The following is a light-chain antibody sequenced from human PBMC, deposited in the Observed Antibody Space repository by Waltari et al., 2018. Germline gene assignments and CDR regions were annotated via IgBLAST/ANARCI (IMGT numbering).Light chain of an antibody. V-gene: IGKV3-11*01. CDR3: QQRSTWPSVT. CDR1: QSVGRH. Sequence: EIVLTQSPATLSLSPGERATVSCRASQSVGRHLAWYQQKPGQAPRLLIYDASDRAADTPARFSGSGSGTDFTLTISSLEPEDFVVYYCQQRSTWPSVTFGGRSKVEIK. J-gene: IGKJ4*01. CDR2: DAS.